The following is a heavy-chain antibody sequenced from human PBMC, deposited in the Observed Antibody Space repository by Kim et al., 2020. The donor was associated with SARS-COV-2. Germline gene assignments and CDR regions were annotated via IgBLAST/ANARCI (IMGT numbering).Heavy chain of an antibody. CDR2: IRSKGYGGTT. V-gene: IGHV3-49*03. D-gene: IGHD6-25*01. J-gene: IGHJ4*02. CDR1: GFTFNNYL. CDR3: AIDRGAAGGWHY. Sequence: GGSLRLSCTTSGFTFNNYLMSWFRQAPGKGLEWVGSIRSKGYGGTTEYAASVEGRFTISRDDSQTIAYLQMNSPKTDDTAVYYCAIDRGAAGGWHYWGQG.